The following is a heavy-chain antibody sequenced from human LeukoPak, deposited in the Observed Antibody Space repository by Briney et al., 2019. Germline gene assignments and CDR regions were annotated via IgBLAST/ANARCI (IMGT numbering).Heavy chain of an antibody. D-gene: IGHD1-1*01. CDR3: AGSTGTTALDY. CDR2: IYHSGST. J-gene: IGHJ4*02. CDR1: GGSISSGGYY. Sequence: SETLSLTCTVSGGSISSGGYYWSWIRQPPGKGLEWIGYIYHSGSTYYNPSLKSRVTISVDRSKNQFSLKLSSVTAADTAVYYCAGSTGTTALDYWGQGTLVTVSS. V-gene: IGHV4-30-2*01.